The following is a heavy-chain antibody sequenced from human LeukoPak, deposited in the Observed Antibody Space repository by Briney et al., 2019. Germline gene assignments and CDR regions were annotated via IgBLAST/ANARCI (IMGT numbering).Heavy chain of an antibody. J-gene: IGHJ4*02. Sequence: GESLKISCKGSGYSFTSCWIGWVRQMPGKGLEWMGIIYPGDSDTRYSPSFQGQVTISADKSVSTAYLQWSSLKASDSAMYFCARQHCSATSCYHAPDYWGQGTLVTVSS. CDR1: GYSFTSCW. CDR2: IYPGDSDT. V-gene: IGHV5-51*01. D-gene: IGHD2-2*01. CDR3: ARQHCSATSCYHAPDY.